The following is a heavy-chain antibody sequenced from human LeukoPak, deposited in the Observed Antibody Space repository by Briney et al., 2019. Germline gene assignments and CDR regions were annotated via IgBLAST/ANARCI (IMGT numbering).Heavy chain of an antibody. V-gene: IGHV4-59*11. CDR2: VHSSGTT. CDR1: RGSITGHY. Sequence: PSETLSLTCSVSRGSITGHYWSWVRQPPGRGPEWLGYVHSSGTTSYHPSLKSRVTISADTSKNQFSLKMTSLTTADTGVYYCAALGDNNSWNNFWGQGTLVTVSS. CDR3: AALGDNNSWNNF. J-gene: IGHJ4*02. D-gene: IGHD1/OR15-1a*01.